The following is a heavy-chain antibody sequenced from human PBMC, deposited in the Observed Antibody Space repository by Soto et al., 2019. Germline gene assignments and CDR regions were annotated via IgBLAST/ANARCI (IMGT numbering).Heavy chain of an antibody. D-gene: IGHD2-2*01. CDR2: ISYDGSNK. J-gene: IGHJ4*02. V-gene: IGHV3-30*18. CDR1: GFTFSSYG. CDR3: AKLRDQLLGDY. Sequence: QVQLVEPGGGVVQPGSSLRLSCAASGFTFSSYGMHWVRQAPGKGLEWVAVISYDGSNKYYADSVKGRFNISRDNSKNTLYVQMNSLRAEDTAVYYCAKLRDQLLGDYWGQGTLVTVSS.